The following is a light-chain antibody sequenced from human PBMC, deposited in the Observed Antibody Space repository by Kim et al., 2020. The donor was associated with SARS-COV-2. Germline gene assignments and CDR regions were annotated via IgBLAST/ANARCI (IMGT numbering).Light chain of an antibody. J-gene: IGKJ1*01. CDR2: GAS. V-gene: IGKV3-15*01. CDR3: QQYNNWPPVT. Sequence: SPGERATLSGRASRSVSSNLAWDQQKPGQAPRLLIYGASTRATGIPARFSGSGSGTEFTLTISSLQSEDFAVYYCQQYNNWPPVTFGQGTKVDIK. CDR1: RSVSSN.